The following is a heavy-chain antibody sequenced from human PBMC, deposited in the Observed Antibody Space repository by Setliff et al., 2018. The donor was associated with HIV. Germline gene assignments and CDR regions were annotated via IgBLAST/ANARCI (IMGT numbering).Heavy chain of an antibody. CDR2: IIPILGIA. D-gene: IGHD6-6*01. CDR1: GGTFSSYA. V-gene: IGHV1-69*10. Sequence: GASVKVSCKASGGTFSSYAISWVRQAPGQGLEWMGGIIPILGIANYAQKFRGRVTITADKSTSTAYMELSSLRSEDTAVYYCARVREEQLAPLPNWYFDLWGRGTLVTVSS. J-gene: IGHJ2*01. CDR3: ARVREEQLAPLPNWYFDL.